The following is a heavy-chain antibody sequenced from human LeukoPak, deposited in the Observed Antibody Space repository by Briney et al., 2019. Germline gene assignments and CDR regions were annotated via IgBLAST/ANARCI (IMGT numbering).Heavy chain of an antibody. CDR3: ARDRQTRKNCSTTSCSTPGVY. J-gene: IGHJ4*02. D-gene: IGHD2-2*02. CDR2: INPNSGGT. V-gene: IGHV1-2*02. CDR1: GYTFTGYY. Sequence: GASVKVSCKASGYTFTGYYMHWVRQAPGQGLEWMGWINPNSGGTNYAQKFQGRVTMTRDTSISTAYMELSRLRSDDTAVYYCARDRQTRKNCSTTSCSTPGVYWGQGTLVTLSS.